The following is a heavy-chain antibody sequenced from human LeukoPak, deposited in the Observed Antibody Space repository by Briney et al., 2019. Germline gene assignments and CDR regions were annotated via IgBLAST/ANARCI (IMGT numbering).Heavy chain of an antibody. CDR1: GGSISPYY. CDR3: ARHAVYAGSGWAFDF. CDR2: IFYTGSGST. J-gene: IGHJ4*02. Sequence: SETLSLTCTVSGGSISPYYWSWIRQPPGKGLEWIGYIFYTGSGSTSHNPSLKSRVTISVDTSKNQFSLSLNSVTAADTAVYYCARHAVYAGSGWAFDFWGQGTLVTVFS. V-gene: IGHV4-59*08. D-gene: IGHD6-19*01.